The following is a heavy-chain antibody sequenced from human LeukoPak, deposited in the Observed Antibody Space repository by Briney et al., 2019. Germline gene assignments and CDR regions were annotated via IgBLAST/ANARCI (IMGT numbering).Heavy chain of an antibody. CDR2: IIPILGTA. CDR3: ARVGSSSWIFDY. CDR1: GGTFSSYA. V-gene: IGHV1-69*05. J-gene: IGHJ4*02. D-gene: IGHD6-13*01. Sequence: SVKVSCKASGGTFSSYAISWVRQAPGQGLEWMGGIIPILGTANYAQKFQGRVTITTDESTSTAYMELSSLRSEDTAVYYCARVGSSSWIFDYWGQGTLVTVSS.